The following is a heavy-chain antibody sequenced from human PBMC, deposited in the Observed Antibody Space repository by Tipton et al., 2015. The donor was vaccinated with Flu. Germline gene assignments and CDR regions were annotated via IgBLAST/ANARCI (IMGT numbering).Heavy chain of an antibody. CDR3: ARGSGSGTFVIFDF. Sequence: LRLSCTVSGGSLSSFYWTWIGQSAGKGLEWIGRVYSSGTTNFNPSLKSRLTMSLDASKNQFSLTLNSVTAADTAVYYCARGSGSGTFVIFDFWVQGALVTVSS. D-gene: IGHD3-10*01. V-gene: IGHV4-4*07. CDR2: VYSSGTT. CDR1: GGSLSSFY. J-gene: IGHJ5*01.